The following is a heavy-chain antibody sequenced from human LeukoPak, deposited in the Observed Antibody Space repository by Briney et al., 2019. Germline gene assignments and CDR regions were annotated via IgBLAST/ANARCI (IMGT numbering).Heavy chain of an antibody. CDR1: GYTFTSYD. CDR3: ARGGLDSSGYPEFDY. Sequence: TSVKVSCKASGYTFTSYDVNWVRQATGQGLEWMGWMNPNSGNTGYAQKFQGRVTMTRNTSISTAYMELSSLRSEDTAVYYCARGGLDSSGYPEFDYWGQGTLVTVSS. J-gene: IGHJ4*02. CDR2: MNPNSGNT. D-gene: IGHD3-22*01. V-gene: IGHV1-8*01.